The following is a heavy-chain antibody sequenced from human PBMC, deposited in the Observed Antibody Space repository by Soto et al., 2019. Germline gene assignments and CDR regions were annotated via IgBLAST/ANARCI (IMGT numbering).Heavy chain of an antibody. Sequence: GGSLRLSCAASGFTFSSYAMSWVRQAPGKGLEWVSAISGSGGSTYYADSVKGRFTISRDNSKNTLYLQMNSLRAEDTAVYYCAKSGGDYLEWSNWFDPWGQGTLVTVSS. V-gene: IGHV3-23*01. J-gene: IGHJ5*02. CDR1: GFTFSSYA. CDR2: ISGSGGST. CDR3: AKSGGDYLEWSNWFDP. D-gene: IGHD3-3*01.